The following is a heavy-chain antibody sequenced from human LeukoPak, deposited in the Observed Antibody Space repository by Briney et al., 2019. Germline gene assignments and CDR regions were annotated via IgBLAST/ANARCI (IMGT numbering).Heavy chain of an antibody. CDR1: GGTFSSYA. D-gene: IGHD3-10*01. CDR3: ASVLLWFGELVGYFDY. J-gene: IGHJ4*02. Sequence: ASVKVSCKASGGTFSSYAISWVRQAPGQGLEWMGRIIPILGIANYAQKFQGRVTTTADKSTSTAYMELSSLRSEETAVYYCASVLLWFGELVGYFDYWGQGTLVTVSS. CDR2: IIPILGIA. V-gene: IGHV1-69*04.